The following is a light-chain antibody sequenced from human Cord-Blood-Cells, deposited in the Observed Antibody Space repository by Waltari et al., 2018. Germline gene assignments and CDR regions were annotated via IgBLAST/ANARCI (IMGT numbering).Light chain of an antibody. CDR3: QQSYSTPYT. CDR2: AAS. CDR1: QSISSY. J-gene: IGKJ2*01. Sequence: DIEMTQSPSSLSASVGERVTITCRASQSISSYLNWYQQKPGKAPKLLIYAASSLQSGVPSRFSGSGSGTDFTLTICSLQPEDFATYYCQQSYSTPYTFGQGTKLEIK. V-gene: IGKV1-39*01.